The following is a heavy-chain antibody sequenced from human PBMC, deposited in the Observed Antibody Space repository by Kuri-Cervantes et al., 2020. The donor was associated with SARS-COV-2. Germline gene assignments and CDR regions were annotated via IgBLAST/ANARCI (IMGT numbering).Heavy chain of an antibody. CDR2: FDPEDGET. V-gene: IGHV1-24*01. CDR3: ATVPAVLMVSYFDY. D-gene: IGHD2-8*01. J-gene: IGHJ4*02. Sequence: ASVKVSCKVSAYTLTELSMHWVRQAPGKGLEWMGGFDPEDGETIYAQKFQGRVTMTEDTSTDTAYMELSSLRSEDTAVYYCATVPAVLMVSYFDYWGQGTLVTVSS. CDR1: AYTLTELS.